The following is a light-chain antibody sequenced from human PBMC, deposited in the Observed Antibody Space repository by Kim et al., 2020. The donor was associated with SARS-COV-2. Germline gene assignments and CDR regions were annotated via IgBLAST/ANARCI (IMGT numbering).Light chain of an antibody. CDR3: ASWDDSLNGWV. V-gene: IGLV1-44*01. CDR2: SNS. CDR1: TYDLGGHN. J-gene: IGLJ3*02. Sequence: GQSVTISCSGSTYDLGGHNVNWYQQLPGAAPKLLIFSNSQRPSGVPDRFSGSKSGNSASLAISGLQAEDEADYYCASWDDSLNGWVFGGGTQLTVL.